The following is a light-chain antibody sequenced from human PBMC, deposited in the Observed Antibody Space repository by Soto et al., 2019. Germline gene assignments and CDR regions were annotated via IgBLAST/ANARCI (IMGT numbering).Light chain of an antibody. CDR3: QQSYSTPWT. CDR1: QGISTY. Sequence: DIQMTQSPSCLSESAGDRVTITGRASQGISTYLNWYQQKPGQAPKLLIYAASSLQSGVPSRFSGSGSETDFTLTISSLQPEDFATYSCQQSYSTPWTCGQGTKVDIK. CDR2: AAS. J-gene: IGKJ1*01. V-gene: IGKV1-39*01.